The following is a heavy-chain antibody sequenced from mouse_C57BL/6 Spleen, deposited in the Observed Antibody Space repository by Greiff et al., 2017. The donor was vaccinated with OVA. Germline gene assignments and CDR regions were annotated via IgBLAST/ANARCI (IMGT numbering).Heavy chain of an antibody. CDR1: GYTFTDYN. CDR2: INPNNGGT. Sequence: VQLQQSGPELVKPGASVKIPCKASGYTFTDYNMDWVKQSHGKSLEWIGDINPNNGGTIYNQKFKGKATLTVDKSSSTAYMELRSLTSEDTAVYYCARKGVDYGGAWFAYWGQGTLVTVSA. V-gene: IGHV1-18*01. CDR3: ARKGVDYGGAWFAY. J-gene: IGHJ3*01. D-gene: IGHD2-4*01.